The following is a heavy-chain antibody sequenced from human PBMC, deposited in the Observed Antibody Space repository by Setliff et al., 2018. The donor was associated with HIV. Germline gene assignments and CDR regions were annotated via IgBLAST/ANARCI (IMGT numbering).Heavy chain of an antibody. Sequence: SETLSLTCAVYGGSLSGYYWSWIRQPPGKGLEWIGEINHSGSTNYNPSLKSRVTISVDMSKNQLSLKLSSVTAADTAVYYCARDRYTWNYGKNYMDVWGKGTTVTSP. D-gene: IGHD1-7*01. J-gene: IGHJ6*03. CDR1: GGSLSGYY. CDR3: ARDRYTWNYGKNYMDV. CDR2: INHSGST. V-gene: IGHV4-34*01.